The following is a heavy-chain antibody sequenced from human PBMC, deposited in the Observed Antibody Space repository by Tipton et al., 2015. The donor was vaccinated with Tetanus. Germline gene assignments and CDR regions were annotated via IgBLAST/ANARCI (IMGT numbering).Heavy chain of an antibody. CDR2: IQNDGGET. CDR1: GSTFREYW. Sequence: SLRLSCADSGSTFREYWMSWVRQAPGKGLEWVANIQNDGGETYHLESVRGRFTISRDNGKNSVYLQMNSLRPEDTAVYYCARLGRNSLGAFDVWGQGTLVSVSS. D-gene: IGHD7-27*01. V-gene: IGHV3-7*03. CDR3: ARLGRNSLGAFDV. J-gene: IGHJ3*01.